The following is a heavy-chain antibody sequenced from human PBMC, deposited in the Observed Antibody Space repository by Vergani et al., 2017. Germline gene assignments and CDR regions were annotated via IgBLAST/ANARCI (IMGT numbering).Heavy chain of an antibody. J-gene: IGHJ4*02. CDR2: IVVGSGNT. CDR3: AAVGAYYDFWSGYASFDY. CDR1: GFTFTSSA. Sequence: QMQLVQSGPEVKKPGTSVKVSCKASGFTFTSSAVQWVRQARGQRLEWIGWIVVGSGNTNYAQKFQERVTITRDMSTSTAYMELSSLRSEDTAVYYCAAVGAYYDFWSGYASFDYWGQGTLVTVSS. D-gene: IGHD3-3*01. V-gene: IGHV1-58*01.